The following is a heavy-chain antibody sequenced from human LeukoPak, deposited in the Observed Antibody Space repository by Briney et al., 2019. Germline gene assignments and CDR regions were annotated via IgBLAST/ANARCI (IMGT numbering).Heavy chain of an antibody. J-gene: IGHJ4*02. CDR1: RGSISSYY. CDR3: ARGGISTSLDY. V-gene: IGHV4-4*07. Sequence: SETLSLTCTVSRGSISSYYWSWIRQPAGKGLEWIGRIYSSGSTNYNPSLKSRVTMSGDTSKNQISLKLSSVTAADTAVYYCARGGISTSLDYWGQGTLVTVSS. CDR2: IYSSGST. D-gene: IGHD2-2*01.